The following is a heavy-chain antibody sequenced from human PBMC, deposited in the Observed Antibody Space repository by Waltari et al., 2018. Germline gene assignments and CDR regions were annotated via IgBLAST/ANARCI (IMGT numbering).Heavy chain of an antibody. Sequence: EVQLVESGGGLIQPGGSLRLSCAASGFTVSSNYMSWVRQAPGKGLEWVSVIYSGGSTYYADSVKGRFTISRDNSKNTLYLQMNSLRAEDTAVYYCARLNYYDSSGYPDYWGQGTLVTVSS. D-gene: IGHD3-22*01. CDR1: GFTVSSNY. CDR3: ARLNYYDSSGYPDY. V-gene: IGHV3-53*01. J-gene: IGHJ4*02. CDR2: IYSGGST.